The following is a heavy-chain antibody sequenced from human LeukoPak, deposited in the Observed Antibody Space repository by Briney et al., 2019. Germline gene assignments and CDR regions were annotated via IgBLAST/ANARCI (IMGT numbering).Heavy chain of an antibody. CDR3: ARAPSGSRDFDY. V-gene: IGHV1-69*05. CDR2: IIPIFGTA. J-gene: IGHJ4*02. D-gene: IGHD1-26*01. Sequence: RIIPIFGTANYAQKFQGRVTITTDESTSTAYMELSSLRSEDTAVYYCARAPSGSRDFDYWGQGTLVTVSS.